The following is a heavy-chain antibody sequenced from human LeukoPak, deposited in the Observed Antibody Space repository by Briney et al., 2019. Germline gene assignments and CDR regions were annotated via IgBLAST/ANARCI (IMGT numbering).Heavy chain of an antibody. V-gene: IGHV3-21*04. CDR3: AKGVSRGYSYGYNFDY. Sequence: GGSLRLSCAASGFTFSSYSMNWVRQAPGKGLEWVSSISSSSSYIYYADSVKGRFTISRDNSKNTLYLQMNSLRAEDTAVYYCAKGVSRGYSYGYNFDYWGQGTLVTVSS. CDR1: GFTFSSYS. J-gene: IGHJ4*02. CDR2: ISSSSSYI. D-gene: IGHD5-18*01.